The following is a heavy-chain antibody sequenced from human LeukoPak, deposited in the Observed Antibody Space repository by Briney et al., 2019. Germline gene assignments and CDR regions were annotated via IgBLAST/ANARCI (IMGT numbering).Heavy chain of an antibody. V-gene: IGHV3-33*01. J-gene: IGHJ4*02. CDR1: GFTFSSYG. CDR2: IWYDGSNK. Sequence: SGGSLRLSCAASGFTFSSYGMHWVRQAPGKGLEWVAVIWYDGSNKYYADSVKGRFTISRDNSKNTLYLQMNSLRAEDTAVYYCSRSDSSGWSIQPTPSDYWGQGTLVTVSS. CDR3: SRSDSSGWSIQPTPSDY. D-gene: IGHD6-19*01.